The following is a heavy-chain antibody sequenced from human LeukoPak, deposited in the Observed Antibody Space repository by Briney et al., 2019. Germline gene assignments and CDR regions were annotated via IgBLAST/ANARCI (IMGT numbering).Heavy chain of an antibody. CDR1: GFTFSSYN. J-gene: IGHJ4*02. Sequence: PGGSLRLSCAASGFTFSSYNMNWVRQAPGKGLEWVSSISGSSSYIYYADSVKGRFTVSRDNARNSLYLQMNSLRVDDTAVYYCARGDYGSYSWGQGTLVTVSS. D-gene: IGHD1-26*01. CDR2: ISGSSSYI. CDR3: ARGDYGSYS. V-gene: IGHV3-21*01.